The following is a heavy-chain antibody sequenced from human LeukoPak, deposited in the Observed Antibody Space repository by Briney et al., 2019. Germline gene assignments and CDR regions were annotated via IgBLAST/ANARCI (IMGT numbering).Heavy chain of an antibody. CDR1: GGSISSYY. V-gene: IGHV4-59*01. CDR3: ARDGPEGYYYYGMDV. J-gene: IGHJ6*02. Sequence: SETLALTCTVSGGSISSYYWSWIRQPPVKGLEWIGYIYYSGSTNYNPSLKSRVTISVDTSKNQFSLKLSSVTAADTAVYYCARDGPEGYYYYGMDVWGQGTTVTVSS. CDR2: IYYSGST. D-gene: IGHD7-27*01.